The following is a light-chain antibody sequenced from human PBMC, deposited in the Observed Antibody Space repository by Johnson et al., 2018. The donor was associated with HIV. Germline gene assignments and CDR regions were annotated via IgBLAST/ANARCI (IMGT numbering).Light chain of an antibody. V-gene: IGLV1-51*02. CDR2: ENN. CDR1: SSNIGNNY. Sequence: QPVLTQPPSVSAAPGQKVTISCSGSSSNIGNNYVSWYQQLPGTAPKLLIYENNRRPSGIPDRFSGSKSGTSATLGITGLQTGDEADYYCGTWDSSLTASVFGTGTKCTVL. CDR3: GTWDSSLTASV. J-gene: IGLJ1*01.